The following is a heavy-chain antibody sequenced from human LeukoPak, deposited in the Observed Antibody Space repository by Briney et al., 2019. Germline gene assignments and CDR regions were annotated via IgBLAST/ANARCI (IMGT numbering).Heavy chain of an antibody. CDR1: GFPFRSHS. D-gene: IGHD3-22*01. CDR3: ARDYYYDSSGYYPLGFDY. V-gene: IGHV3-21*01. CDR2: ICSSSSYI. J-gene: IGHJ4*02. Sequence: GSLRLSCAASGFPFRSHSMNWVRPAPGKGLEGVPSICSSSSYIYYADSVKGRFTISRDNAKNSLYLQMNSLRAEDTAVYYCARDYYYDSSGYYPLGFDYWGQGTLVTVSS.